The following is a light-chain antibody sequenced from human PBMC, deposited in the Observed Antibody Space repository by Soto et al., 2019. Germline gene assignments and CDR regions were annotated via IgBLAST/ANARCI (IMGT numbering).Light chain of an antibody. CDR3: QQYNKWPSLT. CDR2: GVS. V-gene: IGKV3-15*01. Sequence: LTQSPGTLALSTGERAPLSCRAIQTVRNNYLAWYQQKPGQAPRLLIYGVSTRATGIPARFSGSGSGTEFTLTISSLQSEDSAVYYCQQYNKWPSLTVGGGTKVDIK. CDR1: QTVRNN. J-gene: IGKJ4*01.